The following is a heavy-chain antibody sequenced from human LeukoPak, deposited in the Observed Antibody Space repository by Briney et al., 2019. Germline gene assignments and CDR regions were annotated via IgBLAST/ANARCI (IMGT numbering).Heavy chain of an antibody. CDR2: IYYSGST. V-gene: IGHV4-39*01. J-gene: IGHJ6*03. Sequence: SETLSLTCTVSGGSISSSSYYWGWIRQPPGKRLEWIGSIYYSGSTYYNPSLKSRVTISVDTSKNQFSLKLSSVTAADTAVYYCARRVQQLSYYYYMDVWGKGTTVTVSS. CDR3: ARRVQQLSYYYYMDV. D-gene: IGHD6-13*01. CDR1: GGSISSSSYY.